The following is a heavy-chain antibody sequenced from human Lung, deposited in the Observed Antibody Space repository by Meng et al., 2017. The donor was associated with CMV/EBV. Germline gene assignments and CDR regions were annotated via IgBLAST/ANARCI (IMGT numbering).Heavy chain of an antibody. J-gene: IGHJ4*02. CDR1: GGSISSSSYY. V-gene: IGHV4-39*01. CDR2: VVYSGTT. Sequence: GPGQARVKLSETLSSTCTVFGGSISSSSYYWAWIRQPPGEGLEWIGSVVYSGTTYYTSSLKSRVSISVDTSKNQFSLKLSSVTAADTAVYYCARHHHSPTFDYWGQGTLVTVSS. D-gene: IGHD1-14*01. CDR3: ARHHHSPTFDY.